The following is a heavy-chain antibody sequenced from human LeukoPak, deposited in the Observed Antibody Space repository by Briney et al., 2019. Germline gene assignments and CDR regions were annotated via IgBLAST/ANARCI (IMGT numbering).Heavy chain of an antibody. V-gene: IGHV4-61*02. D-gene: IGHD3-3*01. Sequence: SETLSLTCTVSGGSISSGSYYWRWIRQPAGTGLEWIGRIYTSGSTNYNPSLKSRVTISVDTSKNQFSLKLRSVTAADTAVYYCARVYYEKSYFDYWGQGTLVTVSS. CDR1: GGSISSGSYY. J-gene: IGHJ4*02. CDR2: IYTSGST. CDR3: ARVYYEKSYFDY.